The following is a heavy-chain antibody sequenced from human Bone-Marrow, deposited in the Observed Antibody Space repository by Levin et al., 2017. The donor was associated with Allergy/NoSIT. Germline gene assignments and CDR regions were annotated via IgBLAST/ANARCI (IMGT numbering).Heavy chain of an antibody. J-gene: IGHJ4*02. CDR1: GFTFDDYA. CDR3: AKGGSGSSTIYFDY. D-gene: IGHD3-10*01. Sequence: PGGSLRLSCAASGFTFDDYAMHWVRQAPGKGLEWVSLISWDGGSTYYADSVKGRFTISRDNSKNSLYLQMNSLRAEDTALYYCAKGGSGSSTIYFDYWGQGTLVTVSS. CDR2: ISWDGGST. V-gene: IGHV3-43D*03.